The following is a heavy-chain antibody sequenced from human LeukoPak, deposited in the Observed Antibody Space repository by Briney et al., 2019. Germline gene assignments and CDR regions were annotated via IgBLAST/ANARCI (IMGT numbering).Heavy chain of an antibody. CDR1: GVSISSYF. D-gene: IGHD1-14*01. CDR3: ARAGTSGGLCDY. V-gene: IGHV4-4*07. CDR2: IYNSGSI. Sequence: SETLSLTCTVSGVSISSYFWSWVRQPAGKGLEWIGRIYNSGSIKYNPSLQSRVTMSLDTSKKQLSLNLGSVTAADTAVYYCARAGTSGGLCDYWGQGILVTVSS. J-gene: IGHJ4*02.